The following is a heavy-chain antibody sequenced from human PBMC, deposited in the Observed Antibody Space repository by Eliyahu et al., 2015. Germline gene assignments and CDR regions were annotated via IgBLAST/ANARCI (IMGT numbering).Heavy chain of an antibody. J-gene: IGHJ4*02. CDR1: GGSMSSDAYY. Sequence: PGLVKPSQTLSLTCTVSGGSMSSDAYYWSWIRQRPGKGLAWIGYIHYRGTPNYNPSLKSRLXISLDTSTGQFSLRLRSVTAADTAVYYCARGIGPAALLWFGEPSHFDSWGQGTLVTVSS. V-gene: IGHV4-31*03. D-gene: IGHD3-10*01. CDR2: IHYRGTP. CDR3: ARGIGPAALLWFGEPSHFDS.